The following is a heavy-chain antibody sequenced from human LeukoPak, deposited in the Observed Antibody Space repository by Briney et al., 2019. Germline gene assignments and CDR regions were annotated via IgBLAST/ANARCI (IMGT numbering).Heavy chain of an antibody. Sequence: PGGSLRLSCAVSGFPFCSYWMSWVRQAPGKGLEWVGNIKQDGSEKYYVDSVKGRFTISRDNAKNSPYLQRTSLRAEETALYCWARSYGSGWYFFDYWGQGTLVTFSS. V-gene: IGHV3-7*01. J-gene: IGHJ4*02. CDR1: GFPFCSYW. D-gene: IGHD6-19*01. CDR3: ARSYGSGWYFFDY. CDR2: IKQDGSEK.